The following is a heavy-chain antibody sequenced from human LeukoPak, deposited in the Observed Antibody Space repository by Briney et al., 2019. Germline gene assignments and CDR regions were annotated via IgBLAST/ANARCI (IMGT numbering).Heavy chain of an antibody. Sequence: GESLKISCKGSGYSFTSYWIGWVRQMPGKGLEWMGIIYPGDSDTRYSPSFQGQVTISADKSISTAYLQWSSLKASDTAMYYCARVREYYYDSSGYAIPPVYDYWGQGTLVTVSS. CDR1: GYSFTSYW. V-gene: IGHV5-51*01. CDR2: IYPGDSDT. D-gene: IGHD3-22*01. J-gene: IGHJ4*02. CDR3: ARVREYYYDSSGYAIPPVYDY.